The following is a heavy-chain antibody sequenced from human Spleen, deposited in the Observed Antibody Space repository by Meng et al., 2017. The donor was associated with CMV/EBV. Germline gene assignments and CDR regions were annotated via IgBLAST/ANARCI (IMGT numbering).Heavy chain of an antibody. CDR1: GGSFSGYY. V-gene: IGHV4-34*01. Sequence: AVYGGSFSGYYWSWIRQPPGKGLEWIGEINHSGSTNYNPSLKSRVTISVDTSKNQFSLKLSSVTAADTAVYYCARASMVRGVPIDYWGQGTLVTVSS. D-gene: IGHD3-10*01. CDR3: ARASMVRGVPIDY. CDR2: INHSGST. J-gene: IGHJ4*02.